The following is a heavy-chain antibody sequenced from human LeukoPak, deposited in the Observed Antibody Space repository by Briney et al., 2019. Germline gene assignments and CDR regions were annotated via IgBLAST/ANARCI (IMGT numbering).Heavy chain of an antibody. CDR1: GGSFSRYY. Sequence: SSETLSLTCAVYGGSFSRYYWGWSRQPPGKGLGWIGEINDSGGTYYNPSLKSRVTISVDTSNNQFSLKLRSVTAAGTAVYCGASLIHDYDDTMSDYWGQGNMVTVSS. CDR3: ASLIHDYDDTMSDY. V-gene: IGHV4-34*01. CDR2: INDSGGT. D-gene: IGHD4-17*01. J-gene: IGHJ4*02.